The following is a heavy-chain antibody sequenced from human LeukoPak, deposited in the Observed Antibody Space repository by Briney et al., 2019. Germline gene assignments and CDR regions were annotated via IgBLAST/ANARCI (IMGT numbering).Heavy chain of an antibody. D-gene: IGHD2-2*01. V-gene: IGHV3-74*01. CDR2: INSDGSWT. CDR3: VSFYETY. J-gene: IGHJ4*02. Sequence: PGGSLRLSCAASRNYWMLLFRQAPGKGLVWVSHINSDGSWTSYADSVKGRFTISKDNAKNTVYLQMNNLRAEDTAVYYCVSFYETYWGQGTLVTVSS. CDR1: RNYW.